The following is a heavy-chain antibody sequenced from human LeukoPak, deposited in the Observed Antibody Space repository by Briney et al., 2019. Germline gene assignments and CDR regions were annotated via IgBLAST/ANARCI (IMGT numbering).Heavy chain of an antibody. CDR2: ISAYNGNT. Sequence: ASVKVSCKASGYTFTSYGISWVRQAPGQGLEWVGWISAYNGNTDYAQKLQGRVTMTTYTSTSTAYMELRSLRSDDTAVYYCARPPVYSSGWDPFDYWGQGTLVTVSS. J-gene: IGHJ4*02. V-gene: IGHV1-18*01. D-gene: IGHD6-19*01. CDR1: GYTFTSYG. CDR3: ARPPVYSSGWDPFDY.